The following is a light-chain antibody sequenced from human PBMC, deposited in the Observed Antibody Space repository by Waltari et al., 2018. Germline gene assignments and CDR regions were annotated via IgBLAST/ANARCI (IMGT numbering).Light chain of an antibody. CDR1: SSDVGAYNY. V-gene: IGLV2-8*01. J-gene: IGLJ2*01. CDR2: EVS. CDR3: SSYVGSNIVV. Sequence: QSALTQPPSASGSPGQSVTISCTGTSSDVGAYNYVSWYQQHPGKAPKLMIYEVSKRPSGVPARFSGSKSGNTASRTVSGLQAEDEADYSCSSYVGSNIVVFGGGTKLTVL.